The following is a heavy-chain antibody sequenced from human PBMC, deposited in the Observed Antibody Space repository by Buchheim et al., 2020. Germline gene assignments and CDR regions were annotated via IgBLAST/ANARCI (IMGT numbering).Heavy chain of an antibody. V-gene: IGHV4-34*01. Sequence: QVQLQQWGAGLLKPSETLSLTCAVYGGSFSGYYWSWIRQPPGKGLEWIGEINHSGSTNYNPSLKSRVTISVDTSQKQFSLQLSSVTAADTAVYYCARGWGYCSSTSCSPFDYWGQGTL. CDR2: INHSGST. CDR3: ARGWGYCSSTSCSPFDY. D-gene: IGHD2-2*01. J-gene: IGHJ4*02. CDR1: GGSFSGYY.